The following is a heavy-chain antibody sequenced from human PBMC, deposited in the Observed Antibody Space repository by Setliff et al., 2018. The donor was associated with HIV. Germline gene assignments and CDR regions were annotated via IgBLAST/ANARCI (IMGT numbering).Heavy chain of an antibody. D-gene: IGHD3-3*01. V-gene: IGHV1-8*01. CDR2: MNPNTGNT. CDR1: GRTFTNVD. CDR3: ARAYNIWSDYNYYYSYFMGV. Sequence: ASVKVSCKASGRTFTNVDIHWLRRATGQGLEWMGWMNPNTGNTGYAQKFQGRVTMTRNTSISTAYMELSGLRSEDTAVYYCARAYNIWSDYNYYYSYFMGVWGKGTAVTVSS. J-gene: IGHJ6*03.